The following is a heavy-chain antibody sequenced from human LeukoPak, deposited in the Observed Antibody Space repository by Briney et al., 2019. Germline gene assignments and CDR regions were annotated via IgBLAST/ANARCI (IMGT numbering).Heavy chain of an antibody. Sequence: ASVKVSCKASGYTFTSYDIIWVRQAPGQGLEWMGWINPNSGGTNYAQKFQGRATMTRDTSISTAYMELSRLRSDDTAVYYCAREWYSSSQNWFDPWGQGTLVTVSS. CDR3: AREWYSSSQNWFDP. CDR2: INPNSGGT. V-gene: IGHV1-2*02. CDR1: GYTFTSYD. J-gene: IGHJ5*02. D-gene: IGHD6-13*01.